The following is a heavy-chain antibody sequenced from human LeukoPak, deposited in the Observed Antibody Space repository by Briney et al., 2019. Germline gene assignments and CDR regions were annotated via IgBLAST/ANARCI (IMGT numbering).Heavy chain of an antibody. V-gene: IGHV3-21*01. J-gene: IGHJ4*02. D-gene: IGHD3-10*01. Sequence: PGGSLRLSCAASGFTFSSYSMNWVRQAPGKGLEWVSSISSSSSYIYYADLVKGRFTISRDNAKNSLYLQMNSLRAEDTAVYYCARDVTMVRGVIPFDYWGQGTLVTVSS. CDR2: ISSSSSYI. CDR1: GFTFSSYS. CDR3: ARDVTMVRGVIPFDY.